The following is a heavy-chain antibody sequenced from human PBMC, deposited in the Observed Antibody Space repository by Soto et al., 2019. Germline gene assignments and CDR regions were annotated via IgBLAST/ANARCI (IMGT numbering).Heavy chain of an antibody. D-gene: IGHD4-17*01. CDR1: GASVRSGSYY. V-gene: IGHV4-61*01. J-gene: IGHJ4*02. Sequence: PETLSLTCTVSGASVRSGSYYWSWVWQPPGRGLEWIGYIYDTGTTNYNPSLKSRVTMSVDTSKNQFSLKLNSLTAADTAVYYCARVEDYGDYFDYWGQGTLVTVSS. CDR2: IYDTGTT. CDR3: ARVEDYGDYFDY.